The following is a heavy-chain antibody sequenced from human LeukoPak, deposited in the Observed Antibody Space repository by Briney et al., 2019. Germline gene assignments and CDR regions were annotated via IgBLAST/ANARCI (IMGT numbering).Heavy chain of an antibody. V-gene: IGHV4-34*01. D-gene: IGHD3-3*01. J-gene: IGHJ4*02. Sequence: SETLSLTCAVYGGSFSGYYWSWIRQPPGKGLEWIGEINHSGSTNYNPSLKSRVTISVDTSKNQFSLKLSSVTAADTAVYYCARIYDFWSGYFSYWGQGTLVTVSS. CDR3: ARIYDFWSGYFSY. CDR2: INHSGST. CDR1: GGSFSGYY.